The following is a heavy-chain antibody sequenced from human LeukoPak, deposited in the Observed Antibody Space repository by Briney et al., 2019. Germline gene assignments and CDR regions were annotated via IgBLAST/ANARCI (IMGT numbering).Heavy chain of an antibody. CDR1: GFTFSSYW. Sequence: PGGSLRLSCAASGFTFSSYWMSWVRQAPGKGLEWVANIKQDGSEKYYVDSVKGRFTISRDNAKNSLYLQMNSLRAEDTAVYYCAREDGYNSYYFDYWGQGTLVTVSS. J-gene: IGHJ4*02. V-gene: IGHV3-7*04. D-gene: IGHD5-24*01. CDR3: AREDGYNSYYFDY. CDR2: IKQDGSEK.